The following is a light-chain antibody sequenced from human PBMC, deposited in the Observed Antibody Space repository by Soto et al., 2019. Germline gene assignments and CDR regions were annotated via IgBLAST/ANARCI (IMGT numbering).Light chain of an antibody. J-gene: IGKJ5*01. V-gene: IGKV3-11*01. CDR2: DAS. Sequence: DIMLTQSPATLSLSPGERATLSCRASQSVSSYLCLYQQKPCQAPRLLIYDASNRATGIPARFSGSGSGTDFTLTSSSLEPDDFAISYYQQRSNRPSLTFGQGTRLEIK. CDR1: QSVSSY. CDR3: QQRSNRPSLT.